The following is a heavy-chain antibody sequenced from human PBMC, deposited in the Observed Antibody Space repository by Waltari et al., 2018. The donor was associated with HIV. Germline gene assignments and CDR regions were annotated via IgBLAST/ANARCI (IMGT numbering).Heavy chain of an antibody. CDR1: GGSISRKRYF. CDR3: TRRRGLMNSSHRWFDS. V-gene: IGHV4-39*01. J-gene: IGHJ5*01. D-gene: IGHD2-8*01. CDR2: FSYGGTT. Sequence: QLRESGAGLVQPSETLSPICSVSGGSISRKRYFWDWVRQPPGKGLEWIGTFSYGGTTYYNPSLKSRVTISVDTSKSQISLNVTAVTASDTAVYYCTRRRGLMNSSHRWFDSWGQGTLVTVSS.